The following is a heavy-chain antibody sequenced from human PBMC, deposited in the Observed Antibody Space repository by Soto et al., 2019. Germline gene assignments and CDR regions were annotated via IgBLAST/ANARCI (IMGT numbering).Heavy chain of an antibody. CDR1: GFTFSSYA. J-gene: IGHJ3*02. CDR3: ARSGIAAACKPIPLGAFDI. V-gene: IGHV3-30-3*01. D-gene: IGHD6-13*01. CDR2: ISYDGSNK. Sequence: QVQLVESGGGVVQPGRSLRLSCAASGFTFSSYAMHWVRQAPGKGLEWVAVISYDGSNKYYADSVKGRFTISRDNSKNTLDLQMNSLRAEDTAVYYCARSGIAAACKPIPLGAFDIWGQGTMVTVSS.